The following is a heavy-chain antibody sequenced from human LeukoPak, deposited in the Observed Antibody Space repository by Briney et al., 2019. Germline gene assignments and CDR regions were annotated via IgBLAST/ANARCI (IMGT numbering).Heavy chain of an antibody. V-gene: IGHV1-2*02. D-gene: IGHD6-6*01. CDR2: INPNSGGT. CDR3: ARAGSFSSPEFDP. J-gene: IGHJ5*02. CDR1: GYTFTGYY. Sequence: ASVTVSFKASGYTFTGYYMHWVRQAPGQGLEWMGWINPNSGGTNYAQKFQGRVTMTRDTSISTAYMELSRLRSDDTAVYYCARAGSFSSPEFDPWAREPWSPSPQ.